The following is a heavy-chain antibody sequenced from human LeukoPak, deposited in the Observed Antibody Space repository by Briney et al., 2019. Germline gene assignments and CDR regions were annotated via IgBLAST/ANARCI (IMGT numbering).Heavy chain of an antibody. Sequence: GGSLRLSCTASGFTFSSYCMHWVRQAPGQGLEWVADIWYDGSNEYYGDSVKGRFTISRDSSKNTLYLEMNSLRVEDTAVYYCASNPSEGYWGQGTLVTVSS. CDR3: ASNPSEGY. D-gene: IGHD6-6*01. CDR2: IWYDGSNE. V-gene: IGHV3-33*01. J-gene: IGHJ4*02. CDR1: GFTFSSYC.